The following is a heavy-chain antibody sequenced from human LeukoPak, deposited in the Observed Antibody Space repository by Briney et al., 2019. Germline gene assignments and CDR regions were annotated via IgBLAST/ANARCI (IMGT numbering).Heavy chain of an antibody. D-gene: IGHD6-19*01. Sequence: GGSLRLSCAASGFSFGTYAMHWIRQAPGKGLEYVSAISSNGRITYYANSVKGRFTISRDNSKNIPYLQMGSLRGEDTAVYFCARVSGWYWFDNWGQGTLVTVSS. CDR3: ARVSGWYWFDN. CDR2: ISSNGRIT. CDR1: GFSFGTYA. J-gene: IGHJ4*02. V-gene: IGHV3-64*01.